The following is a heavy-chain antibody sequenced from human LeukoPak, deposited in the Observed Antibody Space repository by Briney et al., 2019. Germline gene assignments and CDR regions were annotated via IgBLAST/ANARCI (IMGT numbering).Heavy chain of an antibody. J-gene: IGHJ4*02. D-gene: IGHD3-22*01. Sequence: SETLSLTCTVSGGSISSYYWSWIRQPPGKGLEWIGYIYYSGSTNYNPSLKSRVTISVDTSKNQFSLKLSSVTAADTAVYYCARGFKYYDSSAPGYWGQGTLVTVSS. CDR1: GGSISSYY. CDR2: IYYSGST. V-gene: IGHV4-59*08. CDR3: ARGFKYYDSSAPGY.